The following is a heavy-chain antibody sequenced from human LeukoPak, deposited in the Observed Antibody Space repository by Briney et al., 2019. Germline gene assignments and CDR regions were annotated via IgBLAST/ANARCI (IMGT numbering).Heavy chain of an antibody. CDR1: AYSISSGYY. V-gene: IGHV4-38-2*02. D-gene: IGHD4-17*01. J-gene: IGHJ2*01. CDR3: ARWSHDYGDYGVRGGYSYFDL. Sequence: PSETLSLTCTVSAYSISSGYYRGWIRQPRGKGLEWIGSIYHSGSTYYNPSLKSRVTISVDTSKNQFSLKLSSVTAADTAVYYCARWSHDYGDYGVRGGYSYFDLWGRGTLVTVSS. CDR2: IYHSGST.